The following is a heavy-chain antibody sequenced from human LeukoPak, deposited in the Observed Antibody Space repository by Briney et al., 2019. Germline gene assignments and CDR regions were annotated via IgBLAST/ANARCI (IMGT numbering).Heavy chain of an antibody. V-gene: IGHV3-30*04. J-gene: IGHJ6*03. CDR2: LSHDVRDK. CDR3: ARDGQVVVGGAIGYFYYYMDV. Sequence: GRSLRLSCAASGFTLKDYAMYWVRQAPGKGLEWVGVLSHDVRDKYYADSVKGRFTISRDNSKNTLFVQMNNMTTEHTAVYYCARDGQVVVGGAIGYFYYYMDVWGKGTTVTVSS. D-gene: IGHD2-2*01. CDR1: GFTLKDYA.